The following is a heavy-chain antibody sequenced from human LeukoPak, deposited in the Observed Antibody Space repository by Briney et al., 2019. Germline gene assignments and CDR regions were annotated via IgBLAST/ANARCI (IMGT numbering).Heavy chain of an antibody. J-gene: IGHJ4*02. V-gene: IGHV1-2*06. CDR1: GYTFTGYY. D-gene: IGHD1-26*01. CDR2: INPNSGGT. CDR3: ARERWELRTDY. Sequence: GASVKVSCKASGYTFTGYYMHWVRQAPGQGLEWMGRINPNSGGTNYAQKFQGRVTMTRDTSISTAYMELSWLRSDDTAVYYCARERWELRTDYWGQGTLVTVSS.